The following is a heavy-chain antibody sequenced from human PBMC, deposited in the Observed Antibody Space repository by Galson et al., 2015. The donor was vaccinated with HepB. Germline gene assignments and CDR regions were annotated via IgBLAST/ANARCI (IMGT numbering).Heavy chain of an antibody. CDR1: GFTFGSYG. V-gene: IGHV3-30*18. CDR3: AKDFGPYFYYVMDV. D-gene: IGHD3-10*01. J-gene: IGHJ6*02. Sequence: SLRLSGAASGFTFGSYGMHWVRQAPGQGLEWVAVVSYDGANKYSADSVKGRFTISRDNSKNTLYLQMNNLRTEDTAVYYCAKDFGPYFYYVMDVWGQGTTVTVSS. CDR2: VSYDGANK.